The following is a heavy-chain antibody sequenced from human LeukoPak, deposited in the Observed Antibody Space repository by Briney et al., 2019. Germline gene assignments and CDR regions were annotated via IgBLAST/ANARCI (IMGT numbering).Heavy chain of an antibody. CDR2: IYPGDSDT. Sequence: GGSLQSSSNGSGCIFTSYWNGWGRPMPGEGREEMGIIYPGDSDTRYSPSFQGQVTIPADKSISTAYLQWSSLKASDTAMYYCARQRCSGGSCYSWFDPWGQGTLVTVSS. CDR3: ARQRCSGGSCYSWFDP. CDR1: GCIFTSYW. D-gene: IGHD2-15*01. V-gene: IGHV5-51*01. J-gene: IGHJ5*02.